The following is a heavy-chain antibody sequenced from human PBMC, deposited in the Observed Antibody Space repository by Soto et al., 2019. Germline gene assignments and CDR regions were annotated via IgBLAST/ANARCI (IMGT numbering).Heavy chain of an antibody. CDR1: GGSISSSSYY. D-gene: IGHD3-22*01. CDR3: ATKSYYYDSSGCYGKDAYFDY. CDR2: IYYSVRT. V-gene: IGHV4-39*01. J-gene: IGHJ4*02. Sequence: QLQLQESGPGLVKPSETLSLTCTVSGGSISSSSYYWGWIRQPPGKGLEWIGSIYYSVRTYYNPSLKSRVTIPVDTSKNQFSLKLSSVTAADTAVYYCATKSYYYDSSGCYGKDAYFDYWGQGTLVTVSS.